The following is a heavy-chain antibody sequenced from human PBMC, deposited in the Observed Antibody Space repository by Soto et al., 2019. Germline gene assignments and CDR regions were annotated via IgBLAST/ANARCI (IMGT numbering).Heavy chain of an antibody. D-gene: IGHD2-2*01. CDR2: ISSSSSTI. CDR1: GFTFSNYD. Sequence: HPGGSLRLSCAASGFTFSNYDMNWVRQAPGKGLEWVSYISSSSSTIYYADSVKGRFTISRDNAKNSLYLQMNSLRDEDTAVYYCASDIVEVPAAMASDYWGQGTLVTVSS. CDR3: ASDIVEVPAAMASDY. J-gene: IGHJ4*02. V-gene: IGHV3-48*02.